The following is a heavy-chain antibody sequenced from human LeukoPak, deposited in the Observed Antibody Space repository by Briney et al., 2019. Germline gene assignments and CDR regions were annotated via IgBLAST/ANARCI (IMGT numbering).Heavy chain of an antibody. J-gene: IGHJ4*02. V-gene: IGHV3-48*03. D-gene: IGHD3-10*01. CDR3: ARDNHFYGSGSYSRPLDY. CDR2: ISSSGSTI. Sequence: PGGSLRLSCAASGFTFSSYEMNWVRQAPGKGLEWVSYISSSGSTIYYADSVKGRFTISRDNAKNSLYLQMNSLRAEDTAVYYCARDNHFYGSGSYSRPLDYWGQGTLVTVSS. CDR1: GFTFSSYE.